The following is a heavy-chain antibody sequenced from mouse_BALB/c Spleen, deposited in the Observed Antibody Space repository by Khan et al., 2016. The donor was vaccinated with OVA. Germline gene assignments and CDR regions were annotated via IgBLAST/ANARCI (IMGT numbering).Heavy chain of an antibody. CDR1: GYTFTSFW. CDR3: ARGGYGSPLAY. J-gene: IGHJ3*01. V-gene: IGHV1S127*01. D-gene: IGHD1-1*01. Sequence: QVQLQQSGPELVRPGASVKMSCKASGYTFTSFWIHWVKQRPGQGLEWIGMIDPSKSETRLNQKFKDKATLNVDKSSNTAYMQLSRFTSDDSAVYYCARGGYGSPLAYWGQGTLVTVSA. CDR2: IDPSKSET.